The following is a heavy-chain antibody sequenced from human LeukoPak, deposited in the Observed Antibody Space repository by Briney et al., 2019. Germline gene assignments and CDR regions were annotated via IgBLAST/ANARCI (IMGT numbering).Heavy chain of an antibody. CDR2: IYTSGST. V-gene: IGHV4-4*09. Sequence: SETLSLTCTVSGGSISSYYWSWIRQPPGKGLEWIGYIYTSGSTNYNPSLKSRVIISVDTSKNQFSLKLSSVTAADTAVYYCAGLATRYCSSTSCYGPNWFDPWGQGTLVTVSS. CDR1: GGSISSYY. CDR3: AGLATRYCSSTSCYGPNWFDP. J-gene: IGHJ5*02. D-gene: IGHD2-2*01.